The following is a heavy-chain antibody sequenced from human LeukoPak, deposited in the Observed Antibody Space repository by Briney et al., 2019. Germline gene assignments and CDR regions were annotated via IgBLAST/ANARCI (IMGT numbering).Heavy chain of an antibody. Sequence: GGSLRLSCAASGLTFRNYALTWVRQAPGKGLEWVSTISNSGGHTYYADSVKGRFTISRDNSKNTLYLQMNSLRAEDTAVYYCAKTHSSGWYVDWFDPWGQGTLVTVSS. CDR2: ISNSGGHT. J-gene: IGHJ5*02. CDR3: AKTHSSGWYVDWFDP. V-gene: IGHV3-23*01. CDR1: GLTFRNYA. D-gene: IGHD6-19*01.